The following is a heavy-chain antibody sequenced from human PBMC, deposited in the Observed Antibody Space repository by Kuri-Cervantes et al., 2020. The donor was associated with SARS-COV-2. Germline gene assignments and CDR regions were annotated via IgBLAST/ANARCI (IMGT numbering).Heavy chain of an antibody. Sequence: GGSLRLSCAASGFTFSDYYMSWVRQAPGKGLEWVGRIKSKRDDGTTDYAAPVRGRFTISRDDSKNTLYLQLKSLKIEDTAVYYCTTAVFGVAKPADYWGQGTLVTVSS. CDR2: IKSKRDDGTT. J-gene: IGHJ4*02. CDR3: TTAVFGVAKPADY. V-gene: IGHV3-15*01. CDR1: GFTFSDYY. D-gene: IGHD3-3*01.